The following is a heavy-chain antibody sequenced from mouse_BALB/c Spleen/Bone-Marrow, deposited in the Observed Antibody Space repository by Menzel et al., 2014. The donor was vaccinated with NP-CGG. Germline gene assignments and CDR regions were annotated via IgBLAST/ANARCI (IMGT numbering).Heavy chain of an antibody. CDR1: GYTFTDYN. CDR2: INPNYDRT. Sequence: VQLQQSGAELVKPGASVKISCKASGYTFTDYNMDWVKQSHGKSLEWIGDINPNYDRTSYNQKFKGKATLTVAKSSSQAYMELRSLTSEDTAVYYCARRDGYDSYFDHWGQGTTLTVSS. CDR3: ARRDGYDSYFDH. V-gene: IGHV1-18*01. D-gene: IGHD2-2*01. J-gene: IGHJ2*01.